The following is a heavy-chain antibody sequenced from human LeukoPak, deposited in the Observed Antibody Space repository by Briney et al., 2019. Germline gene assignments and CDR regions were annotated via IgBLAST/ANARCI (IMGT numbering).Heavy chain of an antibody. J-gene: IGHJ4*02. CDR3: ARRLTTGTNDY. CDR2: IYYTGTT. Sequence: PSEALSVTCTVSGDSISSYYWSWIRQPPGKGLEWIGYIYYTGTTNYNPSLKSRLTISVDTSKSQFSLRLSSVTAADTAVYYCARRLTTGTNDYWGQGTLVTVSS. D-gene: IGHD1-7*01. V-gene: IGHV4-59*08. CDR1: GDSISSYY.